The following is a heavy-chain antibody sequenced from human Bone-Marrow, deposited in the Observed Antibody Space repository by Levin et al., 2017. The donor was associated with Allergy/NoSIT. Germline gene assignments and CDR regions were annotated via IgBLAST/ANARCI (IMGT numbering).Heavy chain of an antibody. Sequence: PGGSLRLSCSASGFTFSSYAMHWVRQAPGKGLEYVSAISSNGGSTYYADSVKGRFTISRDNSKNTLYLQMSSLRAEDTAVYYCVKGSYQLLCELCDNYFDYWGQGTLVTVSS. CDR1: GFTFSSYA. CDR3: VKGSYQLLCELCDNYFDY. J-gene: IGHJ4*02. CDR2: ISSNGGST. D-gene: IGHD2-2*01. V-gene: IGHV3-64D*06.